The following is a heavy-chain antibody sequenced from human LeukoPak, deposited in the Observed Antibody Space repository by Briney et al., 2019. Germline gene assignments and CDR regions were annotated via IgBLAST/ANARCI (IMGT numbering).Heavy chain of an antibody. CDR3: AREDDSSGCLF. Sequence: SETLSLTCTVSGGSISSGGYYWSWIRQHPGKGLEWIGYIYYGGSTYYNPSLKSRVTISVDTSKNQFSLKLSSVTAADTAVYYCAREDDSSGCLFWGQGTLVTVSS. D-gene: IGHD3-22*01. J-gene: IGHJ4*02. CDR2: IYYGGST. V-gene: IGHV4-31*03. CDR1: GGSISSGGYY.